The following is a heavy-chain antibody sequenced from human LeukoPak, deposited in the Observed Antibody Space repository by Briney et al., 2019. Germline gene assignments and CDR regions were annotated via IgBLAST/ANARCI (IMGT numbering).Heavy chain of an antibody. J-gene: IGHJ4*02. V-gene: IGHV3-15*01. CDR3: TRLDSGSFKFDY. Sequence: GGSLRLSCAASGFTFSNAWMGWVRQAPGKGLEWVGRIKSKTDGGTTDYAAPVKGRFTISRDDSKNTAYLQMNSLKTEDTAVYYCTRLDSGSFKFDYWGQGTLVTVSS. CDR1: GFTFSNAW. CDR2: IKSKTDGGTT. D-gene: IGHD1-26*01.